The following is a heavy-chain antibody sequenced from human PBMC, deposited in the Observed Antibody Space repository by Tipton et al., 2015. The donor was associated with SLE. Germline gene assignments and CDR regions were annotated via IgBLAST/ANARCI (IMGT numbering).Heavy chain of an antibody. CDR2: IYYSGST. D-gene: IGHD3-16*01. V-gene: IGHV4-59*04. J-gene: IGHJ4*02. Sequence: TLSLTCIVSGGYISSYYWSWIRQPPGKGLEWIGSIYYSGSTYYNPSLKSRVTISVDTSKNQFSLKLSSVTAADTAVYYCRLITITSLFDYWGQGTLVTVSS. CDR1: GGYISSYY. CDR3: RLITITSLFDY.